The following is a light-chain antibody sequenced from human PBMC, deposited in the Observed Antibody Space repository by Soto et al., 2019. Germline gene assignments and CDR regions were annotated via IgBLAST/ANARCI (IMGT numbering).Light chain of an antibody. V-gene: IGKV4-1*01. CDR1: QSVLYSSTNKNY. CDR3: QQYYSSPRT. Sequence: DIVMTQSPDSLAVSLGERATINCKSSQSVLYSSTNKNYLAWYQQKAGQPPKLLIYWASTRESGVPDRISGSGSGTDFTLTISSLQAEDVAVCYCQQYYSSPRTFGQGTQLQIK. J-gene: IGKJ2*01. CDR2: WAS.